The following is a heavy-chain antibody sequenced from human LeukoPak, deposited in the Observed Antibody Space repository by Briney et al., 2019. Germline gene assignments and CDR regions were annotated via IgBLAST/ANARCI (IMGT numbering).Heavy chain of an antibody. CDR1: GYTFTSYG. Sequence: ASVKDSCKASGYTFTSYGISWVRQAPGQGLEWMGWISAYNCNTNYAQKLQEGVILTTDTSTSTAYMELRSLRSDDTAVYYCARDEGGEEFDYWGQGTLVTVSS. CDR3: ARDEGGEEFDY. CDR2: ISAYNCNT. V-gene: IGHV1-18*01. D-gene: IGHD3-16*01. J-gene: IGHJ4*02.